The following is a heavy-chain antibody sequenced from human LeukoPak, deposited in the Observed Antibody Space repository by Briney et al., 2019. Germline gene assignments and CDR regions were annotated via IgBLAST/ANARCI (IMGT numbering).Heavy chain of an antibody. CDR3: ARFGESLDV. CDR2: ISSSGSTI. J-gene: IGHJ6*04. Sequence: PGGSLRLSCASSGLTLSRYEVNWVRQAPGKGLEWVSYISSSGSTIYYADSVKGRFTISRDNAKNSLYLQMNSLRAEDTAVYYCARFGESLDVWGKGTTVTVSS. CDR1: GLTLSRYE. V-gene: IGHV3-48*03. D-gene: IGHD3-10*01.